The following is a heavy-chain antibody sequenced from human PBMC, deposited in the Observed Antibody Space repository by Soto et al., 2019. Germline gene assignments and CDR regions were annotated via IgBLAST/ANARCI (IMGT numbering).Heavy chain of an antibody. J-gene: IGHJ5*02. Sequence: QVQLVQSGGGVVQPGRSLRLSCAASGFDFNTYGLHWVRQAPGKGLEWVAGISFDGGNQYYADSVKGRFTISRDKSNNTLYLQMNGLGAEDTAIYYCAKDSSVTAAGSGGWFDPWGQGTLVIVSS. V-gene: IGHV3-30*18. D-gene: IGHD6-13*01. CDR2: ISFDGGNQ. CDR3: AKDSSVTAAGSGGWFDP. CDR1: GFDFNTYG.